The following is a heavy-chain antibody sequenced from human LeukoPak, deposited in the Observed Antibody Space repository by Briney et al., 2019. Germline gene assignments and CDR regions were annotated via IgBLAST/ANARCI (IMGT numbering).Heavy chain of an antibody. CDR3: ARSGRYCSSTSCRNWFDP. Sequence: GGSLRLSCAASGFTFSSYAMHWVRQAPGKGLEWVAVISYDGSNKYYADSVKGRFTISRDNSKNTLYLQMNSLRAEDTAVYYCARSGRYCSSTSCRNWFDPWGQGTLVTVSS. CDR2: ISYDGSNK. D-gene: IGHD2-2*01. J-gene: IGHJ5*02. V-gene: IGHV3-30*01. CDR1: GFTFSSYA.